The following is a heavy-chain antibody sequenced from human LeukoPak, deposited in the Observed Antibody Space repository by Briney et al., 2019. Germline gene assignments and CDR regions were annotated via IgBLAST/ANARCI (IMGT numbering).Heavy chain of an antibody. CDR1: GFTFSNAW. D-gene: IGHD6-19*01. CDR2: IKSKTDGGTT. J-gene: IGHJ4*02. CDR3: AKAGPWAGSGCDY. V-gene: IGHV3-15*01. Sequence: NPGGSLRLSCAASGFTFSNAWMSWVRQAPGKGLEWVGRIKSKTDGGTTDYAAPVKGRFTISRDNSKNTLYLQMNSLRAEDTAVYYCAKAGPWAGSGCDYWGQGTLVTVSS.